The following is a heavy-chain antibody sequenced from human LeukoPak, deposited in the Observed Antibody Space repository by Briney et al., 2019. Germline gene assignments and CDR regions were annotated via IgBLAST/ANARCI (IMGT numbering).Heavy chain of an antibody. CDR1: GFTFSSYA. J-gene: IGHJ4*02. V-gene: IGHV3-23*01. D-gene: IGHD1-26*01. CDR3: AKGGLSGSKEGFDY. Sequence: PGGSLRLSCAASGFTFSSYAMSWVRQAPGKGLEWVSAISGGGGNKYYADSEKGRFTISRDDSKHTLYLQMNSLRAEDTAVYYCAKGGLSGSKEGFDYWGQGTLVTV. CDR2: ISGGGGNK.